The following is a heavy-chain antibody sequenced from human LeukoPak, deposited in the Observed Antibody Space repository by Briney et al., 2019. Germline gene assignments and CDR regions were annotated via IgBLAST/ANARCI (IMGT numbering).Heavy chain of an antibody. V-gene: IGHV4-39*01. Sequence: SETLSLTCTVSGGSISSSSYYWGWIRQPPGKGLEWIGGIYYSGSTYYNPSLESRVTISVDTSKNQFSLKLSSVTAADTAVYYCARQSGPYASRWFDYWGQGTLVTVSS. CDR2: IYYSGST. CDR3: ARQSGPYASRWFDY. CDR1: GGSISSSSYY. J-gene: IGHJ4*02. D-gene: IGHD6-13*01.